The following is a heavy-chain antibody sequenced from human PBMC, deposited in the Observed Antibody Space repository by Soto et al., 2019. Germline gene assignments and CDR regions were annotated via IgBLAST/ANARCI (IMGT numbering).Heavy chain of an antibody. Sequence: GGSLRLSCAASGFTFSSYWMSWVRQAPGKGLEWVANIKQDGSEKYYVDSVKGRFTISRDNAKNSLYLQMNSLRAEDTAVYYCARGVPSTPWGPYSSSPDDAFDIWGQGTMVTVS. CDR3: ARGVPSTPWGPYSSSPDDAFDI. D-gene: IGHD6-6*01. CDR1: GFTFSSYW. V-gene: IGHV3-7*04. J-gene: IGHJ3*02. CDR2: IKQDGSEK.